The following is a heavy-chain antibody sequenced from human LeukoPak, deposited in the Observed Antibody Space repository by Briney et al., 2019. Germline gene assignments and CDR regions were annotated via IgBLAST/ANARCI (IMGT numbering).Heavy chain of an antibody. V-gene: IGHV4-4*07. CDR1: GGSISSYY. Sequence: PSETLSLTCTVSGGSISSYYWSWIRQPAGKGLEWIGRIYTSGSTNYTPSLKSRVTISVDKSKNQFSLKLSSVTAADTAVYYCARVPCTSCFHFDYWGQGTLVTVSS. D-gene: IGHD2-2*01. CDR3: ARVPCTSCFHFDY. CDR2: IYTSGST. J-gene: IGHJ4*02.